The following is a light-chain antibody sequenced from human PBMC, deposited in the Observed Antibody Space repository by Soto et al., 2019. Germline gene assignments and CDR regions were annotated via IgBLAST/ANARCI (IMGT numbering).Light chain of an antibody. J-gene: IGKJ5*01. Sequence: IVMPQSPSTLFVSTGERATLSCRASQSVSGNLAWYQQTPGQAPRLLIYGASTRATGISARFSGSGFGTEFTLTISSLKSEDFAVYYCQQYNYRPPAFGQGTRLEFK. V-gene: IGKV3-15*01. CDR3: QQYNYRPPA. CDR1: QSVSGN. CDR2: GAS.